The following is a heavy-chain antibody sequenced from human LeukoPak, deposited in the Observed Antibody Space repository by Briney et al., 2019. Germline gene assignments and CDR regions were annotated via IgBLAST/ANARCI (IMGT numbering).Heavy chain of an antibody. Sequence: PSETLSLTCAVPGGSISSGGYSWSWIRQPPGKGLEWLGYIYHSGSTYYNPSLKSRVTISVDRSKNQFSLKLSSVTAADTAVYYCARRVVNYYYYGMDVWGQGTTVTVSS. CDR2: IYHSGST. J-gene: IGHJ6*02. CDR1: GGSISSGGYS. D-gene: IGHD3-22*01. V-gene: IGHV4-30-2*01. CDR3: ARRVVNYYYYGMDV.